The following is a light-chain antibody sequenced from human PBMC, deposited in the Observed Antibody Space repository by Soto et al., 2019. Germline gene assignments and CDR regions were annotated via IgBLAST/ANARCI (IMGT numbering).Light chain of an antibody. Sequence: EIVLTQSPATLSLSPGERATLSCRASQSVSSYLAWYQQKPGQAPRLLIYDASNRATGIPARFSGSGSGTDFTLTISSLEPEDFAVYYWQQRSNWWTFGQGPKVEIK. J-gene: IGKJ1*01. CDR3: QQRSNWWT. CDR2: DAS. V-gene: IGKV3-11*01. CDR1: QSVSSY.